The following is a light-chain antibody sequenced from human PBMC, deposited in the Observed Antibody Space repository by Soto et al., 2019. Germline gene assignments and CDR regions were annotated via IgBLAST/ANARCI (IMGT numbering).Light chain of an antibody. CDR3: SSYTISSTLVV. CDR1: SSDVGGYNY. CDR2: EVS. V-gene: IGLV2-14*01. J-gene: IGLJ2*01. Sequence: QSALTQPASVSGSPGQSITLSCTGTSSDVGGYNYVSWYQHHPDKSPKLMIYEVSTRPSGMSNRFSCSRSGNTASLTISGLQAEDEADYYCSSYTISSTLVVFGGGTKLTVL.